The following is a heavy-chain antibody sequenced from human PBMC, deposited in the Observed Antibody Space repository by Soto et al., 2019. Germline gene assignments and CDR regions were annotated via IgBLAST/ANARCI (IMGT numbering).Heavy chain of an antibody. D-gene: IGHD3-22*01. CDR2: LNPSGGSP. J-gene: IGHJ4*02. V-gene: IGHV1-46*01. CDR3: ARSTYDYDSTTYTPFDS. CDR1: GYSFTSYY. Sequence: ASVKVSCKASGYSFTSYYMHWGRQAPGQGLEWMGILNPSGGSPNFAQKFQGRVTMTSDTSTSTVYMELSSLRSEDTAVYSCARSTYDYDSTTYTPFDSWGQGPLVTV.